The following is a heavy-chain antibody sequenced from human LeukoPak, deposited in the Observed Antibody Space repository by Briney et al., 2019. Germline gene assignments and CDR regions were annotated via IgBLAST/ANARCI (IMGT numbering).Heavy chain of an antibody. CDR2: IFHSGNT. CDR1: SGSIFSSNW. J-gene: IGHJ4*02. V-gene: IGHV4-4*02. Sequence: SETLSLTCAVSSGSIFSSNWWSWVRQPPGKGLEWIGQIFHSGNTSYSPSLKSRVTISVDKSKNQFSLNLTSVTAADTAVYYCARSPTKRVTGDYWGQGMLVTVSS. D-gene: IGHD1-14*01. CDR3: ARSPTKRVTGDY.